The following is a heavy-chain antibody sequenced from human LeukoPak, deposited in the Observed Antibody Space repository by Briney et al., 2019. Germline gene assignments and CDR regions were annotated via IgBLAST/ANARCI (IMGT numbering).Heavy chain of an antibody. CDR1: GGSFSGYY. D-gene: IGHD3-10*01. CDR3: ARHRTVRGVIGYYYYYYMDV. J-gene: IGHJ6*03. V-gene: IGHV4-34*01. CDR2: INHSGST. Sequence: SETLSLTCAVYGGSFSGYYWSWIRQPPGKGLEWIGEINHSGSTNYNPSLKSRVTISVDTSKNQFSLKLSSVTAADTAVYYCARHRTVRGVIGYYYYYYMDVWGKGTTVTISS.